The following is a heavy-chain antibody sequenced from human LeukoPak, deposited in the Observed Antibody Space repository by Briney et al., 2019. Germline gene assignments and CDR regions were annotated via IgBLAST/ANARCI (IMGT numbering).Heavy chain of an antibody. CDR2: ISSSSSTI. J-gene: IGHJ6*03. CDR1: GFTFSSYS. D-gene: IGHD6-13*01. V-gene: IGHV3-48*01. CDR3: ARARFSSSWDDYYYYYIDV. Sequence: GGSLRLSCAASGFTFSSYSMNWVRQAPGKGLEWVSYISSSSSTIYYADSGKGRFTISRDNAKNSLYLQMSSLRAEDTAVYYCARARFSSSWDDYYYYYIDVWGKGTTVTVSS.